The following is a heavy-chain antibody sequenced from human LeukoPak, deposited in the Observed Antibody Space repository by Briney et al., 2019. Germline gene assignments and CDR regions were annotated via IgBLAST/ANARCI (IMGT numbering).Heavy chain of an antibody. Sequence: SGGSLRLSCAASGFTFDDYAIHWVRQAPGKGLEWVSGISWNSGSIGYADSVKGRFTTSRDNAKNSLYLQMNSLRAEDTALYYCAKDIGSSTSPYYYGMDVWGQGTTVTVSS. D-gene: IGHD2-2*01. J-gene: IGHJ6*02. V-gene: IGHV3-9*01. CDR3: AKDIGSSTSPYYYGMDV. CDR1: GFTFDDYA. CDR2: ISWNSGSI.